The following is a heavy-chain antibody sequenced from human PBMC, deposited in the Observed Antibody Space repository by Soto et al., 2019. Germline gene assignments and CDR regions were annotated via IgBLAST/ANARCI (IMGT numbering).Heavy chain of an antibody. CDR2: IYYSGST. J-gene: IGHJ6*02. CDR3: ARWDTAMVMEIYGMDV. D-gene: IGHD5-18*01. Sequence: SETLSLTCTVSGGSVSSGSYYWSWIRQPPGKGLEWIGYIYYSGSTNYNPSLKSRVTISVDTSKNQFSLKLSSVTAADTAVYYCARWDTAMVMEIYGMDVWGQGTTVTVSS. V-gene: IGHV4-61*01. CDR1: GGSVSSGSYY.